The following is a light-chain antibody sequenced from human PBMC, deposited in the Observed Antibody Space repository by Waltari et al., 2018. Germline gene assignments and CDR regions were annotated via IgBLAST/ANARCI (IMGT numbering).Light chain of an antibody. V-gene: IGLV1-47*01. J-gene: IGLJ2*01. CDR2: RDD. CDR1: SSNIGGNY. CDR3: ATWNDSLGGVV. Sequence: QSVLTQPPSASGTPGQRVTISCSGNSSNIGGNYVCWYQQVPGTAPKLLIYRDDQRPSWVPNRCSGSKSGSSASLAISGLRSEDESDYNCATWNDSLGGVVFGGGTKVTVL.